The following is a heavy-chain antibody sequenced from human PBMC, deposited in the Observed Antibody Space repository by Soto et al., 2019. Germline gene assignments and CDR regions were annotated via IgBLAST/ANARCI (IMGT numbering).Heavy chain of an antibody. D-gene: IGHD6-19*01. CDR3: ASDRSSGWDQGYGMDV. CDR1: GGSISTYY. Sequence: SETLSLTCTVSGGSISTYYGIWIRQPPGKGLEWIGYIYYSGSTSYNPSLKSRVTISVDTSKNQFSLKLRSVTAADTAVYYCASDRSSGWDQGYGMDVWGQGTTVTVSS. CDR2: IYYSGST. V-gene: IGHV4-59*01. J-gene: IGHJ6*02.